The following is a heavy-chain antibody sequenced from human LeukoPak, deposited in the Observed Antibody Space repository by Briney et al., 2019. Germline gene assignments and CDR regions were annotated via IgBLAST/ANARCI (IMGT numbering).Heavy chain of an antibody. J-gene: IGHJ5*02. CDR3: ARDDYDSSEEGWFDP. Sequence: PGGSLRLSCAASGFAFSDYYMSWIRQAPGKGLEWVSYISSSGSTIYYADSVKGRFTISRDNAKNSLYLQMNSLRAEDTAVYYCARDDYDSSEEGWFDPWGQGTLVTVSS. CDR1: GFAFSDYY. CDR2: ISSSGSTI. V-gene: IGHV3-11*04. D-gene: IGHD3-22*01.